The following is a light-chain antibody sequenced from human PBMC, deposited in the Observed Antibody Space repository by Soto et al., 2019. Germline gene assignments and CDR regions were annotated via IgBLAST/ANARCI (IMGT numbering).Light chain of an antibody. CDR1: QSVSSSY. V-gene: IGKV3-20*01. CDR3: QQYGSSSGT. CDR2: GAS. J-gene: IGKJ1*01. Sequence: EIVLTQSPGTLSLSPGERATLSCRASQSVSSSYLAWYQQKPGQAPRLLIYGASSRATGIPDRFSVSGSGRDFTLTISRLEPEDFAVYYCQQYGSSSGTFGQGTKVETK.